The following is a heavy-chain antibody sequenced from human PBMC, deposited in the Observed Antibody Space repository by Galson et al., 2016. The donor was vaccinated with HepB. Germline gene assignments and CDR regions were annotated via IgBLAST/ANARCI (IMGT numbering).Heavy chain of an antibody. CDR3: ARDKDSKYEDYAGFVLAADL. D-gene: IGHD4-17*01. CDR2: VIPIFGTT. Sequence: SVKVSCKASGGTFNSNGFSWVRQAPGQGLEWMGGVIPIFGTTHNAQKFQGRVTITADESTSTVYMQLSRLTSEDTAVYYCARDKDSKYEDYAGFVLAADLWGQETLVTVSS. V-gene: IGHV1-69*13. CDR1: GGTFNSNG. J-gene: IGHJ4*02.